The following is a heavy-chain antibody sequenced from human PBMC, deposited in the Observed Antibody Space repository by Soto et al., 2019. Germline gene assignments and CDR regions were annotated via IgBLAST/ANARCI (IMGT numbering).Heavy chain of an antibody. CDR1: GFTFSSYG. V-gene: IGHV3-30*18. D-gene: IGHD3-22*01. Sequence: SLRLSCAASGFTFSSYGMHWVRQAPGKGLEWVAVITYDGSNKYYADSVKGRFTISRDNSKNSLYLQMNSLRAEDTAVYYCAKAGRDEYYYDSSGYYGAFVDYFDYWGQGTLVTVSS. CDR3: AKAGRDEYYYDSSGYYGAFVDYFDY. CDR2: ITYDGSNK. J-gene: IGHJ4*02.